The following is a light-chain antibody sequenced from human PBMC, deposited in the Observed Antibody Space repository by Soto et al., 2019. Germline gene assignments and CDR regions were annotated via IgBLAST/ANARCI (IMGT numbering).Light chain of an antibody. V-gene: IGKV1-5*01. CDR3: LQDHDDSWT. CDR2: AAS. CDR1: QSISSW. J-gene: IGKJ1*01. Sequence: DIQMTQSPSTLSASVGDRVTITCRASQSISSWLAWYQQKPGKAPTLLIYAASNLQSGVPSRFRGSRSGTEFTLTVSSLQPEDFATYYCLQDHDDSWTFGQGNKVDIK.